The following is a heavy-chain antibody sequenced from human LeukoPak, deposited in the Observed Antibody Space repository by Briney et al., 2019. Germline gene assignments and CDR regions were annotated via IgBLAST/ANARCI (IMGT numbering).Heavy chain of an antibody. J-gene: IGHJ4*02. CDR1: GFTFSGYA. D-gene: IGHD2-15*01. V-gene: IGHV3-30-3*01. CDR2: ISYDGGNK. Sequence: GGSLRLSCAASGFTFSGYAMHWVRQAPGKGLEWVALISYDGGNKYYADSVKGRFTISRDNSKNTLYLQMNSLRAEDTAVYYCAKDTLGYCSGGICYNYWGQGTLVTVSS. CDR3: AKDTLGYCSGGICYNY.